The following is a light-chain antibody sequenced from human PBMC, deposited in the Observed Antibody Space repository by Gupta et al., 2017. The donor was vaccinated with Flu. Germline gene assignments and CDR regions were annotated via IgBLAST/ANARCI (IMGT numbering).Light chain of an antibody. CDR3: SSYTSGSASVVV. V-gene: IGLV2-14*03. J-gene: IGLJ2*01. Sequence: CTKTNSAVSSGNKVSCYHHRPDKAPNLMIYDVRNRRSGAAHRVSGSKSGTTTALTIAGLQAEEEAAYYFSSYTSGSASVVVFGGGTKLTVL. CDR1: NSAVSSGNK. CDR2: DVR.